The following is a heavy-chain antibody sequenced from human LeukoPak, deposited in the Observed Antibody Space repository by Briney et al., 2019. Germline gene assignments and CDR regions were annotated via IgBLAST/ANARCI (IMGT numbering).Heavy chain of an antibody. D-gene: IGHD5-18*01. CDR1: GYTFTSYY. CDR3: AREANVDTAMVPYNWFDP. Sequence: ASVKVSCKASGYTFTSYYMHWVRQAPGQGLEWMGWISAYNGNTNYAQKLQGRVTMTTDTSTSTAYMELRSLRSDDTAVYYCAREANVDTAMVPYNWFDPWGQGTLVTVSS. V-gene: IGHV1-18*04. CDR2: ISAYNGNT. J-gene: IGHJ5*02.